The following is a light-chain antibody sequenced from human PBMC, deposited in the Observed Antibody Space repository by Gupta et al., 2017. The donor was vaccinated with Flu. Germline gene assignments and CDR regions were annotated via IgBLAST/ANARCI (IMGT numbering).Light chain of an antibody. CDR2: EDR. V-gene: IGLV6-57*01. J-gene: IGLJ3*02. Sequence: VQWYQQRPGSSPTNVIYEDRQRPSGVPNRFSCSIDSSKSAFLTISGLETEDEADDYCQSYDTNSHSWVFGGGTRLTVL. CDR3: QSYDTNSHSWV.